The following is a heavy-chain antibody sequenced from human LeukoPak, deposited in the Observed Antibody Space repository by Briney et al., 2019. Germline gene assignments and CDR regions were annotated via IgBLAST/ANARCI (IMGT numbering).Heavy chain of an antibody. V-gene: IGHV4-34*01. J-gene: IGHJ4*02. CDR1: GGSFSGYY. Sequence: KASETLSLTCAVYGGSFSGYYWSWIRQPPGKGLEWIGEINHSGSTNYNPSLKSRVTISVDTSKNQFSLKLSSVTAADTAVYYCARLRLPPGQFDYWGQGTLVTVSS. CDR2: INHSGST. D-gene: IGHD5-18*01. CDR3: ARLRLPPGQFDY.